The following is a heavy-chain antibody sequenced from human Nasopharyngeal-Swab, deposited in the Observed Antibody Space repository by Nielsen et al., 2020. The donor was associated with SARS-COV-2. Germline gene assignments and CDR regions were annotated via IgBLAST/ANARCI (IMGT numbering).Heavy chain of an antibody. V-gene: IGHV3-30-3*01. CDR3: ASGSPINVVPAARHPRQFDY. CDR1: GFTFSSYA. CDR2: ISYDGSNK. J-gene: IGHJ4*02. Sequence: GGSLRLSCAASGFTFSSYAMHWVRQAPGKGLEWAAVISYDGSNKYYADSVKGRFTISRDNSKNTLYLQMNSLRAEDTAVYYCASGSPINVVPAARHPRQFDYWGQGTLVTVSS. D-gene: IGHD2-2*01.